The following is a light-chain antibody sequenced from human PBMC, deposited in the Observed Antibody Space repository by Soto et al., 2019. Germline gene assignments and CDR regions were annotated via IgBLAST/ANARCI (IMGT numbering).Light chain of an antibody. V-gene: IGKV1-5*03. CDR3: QQYNSYPYT. CDR2: KAS. Sequence: DIQMTQSPSTLSASVGDRVTITCRASQSISCWLAWYQQKPGKAPKLLIYKASSLESGVPSRFSGNASGTEFNLTISSLQSDDFESYFCQQYNSYPYTFGQGTKLQIK. CDR1: QSISCW. J-gene: IGKJ2*01.